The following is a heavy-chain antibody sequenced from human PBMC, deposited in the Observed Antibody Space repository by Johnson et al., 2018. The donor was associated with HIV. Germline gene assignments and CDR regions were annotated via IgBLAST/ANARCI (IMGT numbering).Heavy chain of an antibody. D-gene: IGHD1-1*01. Sequence: VQLVESGGGVVQPGRSLRLSCAASGFTFDDYGMSWVRQAPGKGLECVSGINWNGGSTGYADSVKGRFTISRDNSKNSLYLQMNSLRAEDTAMYYCARGTWEEPHSFDIWGQGTMITVSS. J-gene: IGHJ3*02. CDR2: INWNGGST. V-gene: IGHV3-20*04. CDR3: ARGTWEEPHSFDI. CDR1: GFTFDDYG.